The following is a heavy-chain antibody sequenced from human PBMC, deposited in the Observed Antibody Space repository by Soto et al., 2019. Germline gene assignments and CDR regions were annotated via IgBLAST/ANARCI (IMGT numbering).Heavy chain of an antibody. D-gene: IGHD3-9*01. CDR1: GGNIRSSGYY. CDR2: IYYSGST. V-gene: IGHV4-39*01. Sequence: SETQSLTSTVSGGNIRSSGYYWGWIRQPPGKGLEWIGSIYYSGSTYYNPSLKSRVTISVDTSKNQFSLKLSSVTAADTAVYYCARMGLVGYDILTGYYSNYGMDVWGQGTTVTVSS. J-gene: IGHJ6*02. CDR3: ARMGLVGYDILTGYYSNYGMDV.